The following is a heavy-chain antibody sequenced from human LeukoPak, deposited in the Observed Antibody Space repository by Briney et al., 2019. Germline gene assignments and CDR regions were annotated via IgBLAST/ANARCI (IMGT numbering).Heavy chain of an antibody. CDR3: ARSSNYYDSSVLDY. J-gene: IGHJ4*02. D-gene: IGHD3-22*01. Sequence: ASVKVSCKASGYTFTSYGIRWVRQAPGQGLECMGWISAYNDNRKYVQKFQGRVTMTTDTSTSTAYMELRSLRSDDTAVYYCARSSNYYDSSVLDYWGQGTLVTVSS. CDR2: ISAYNDNR. CDR1: GYTFTSYG. V-gene: IGHV1-18*01.